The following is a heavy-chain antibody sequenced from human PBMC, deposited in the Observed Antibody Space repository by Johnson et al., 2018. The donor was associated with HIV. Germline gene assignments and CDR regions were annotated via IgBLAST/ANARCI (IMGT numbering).Heavy chain of an antibody. J-gene: IGHJ3*02. CDR3: SKDQFHKGGGSLVDGFDI. CDR2: IYSGGRT. D-gene: IGHD2-15*01. Sequence: EVQLVESGGGLVQPGGSLRLSCAASGFTFSSSAMHWVHQAPGKGLEWVSVIYSGGRTYYADSVKGRFTISRDNSKNTLYLQMSSLRVEDTAVYYCSKDQFHKGGGSLVDGFDIWGQGTMVTVSS. CDR1: GFTFSSSA. V-gene: IGHV3-66*01.